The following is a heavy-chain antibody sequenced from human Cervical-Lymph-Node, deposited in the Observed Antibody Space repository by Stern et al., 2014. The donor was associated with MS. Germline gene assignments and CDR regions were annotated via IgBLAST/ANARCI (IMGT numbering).Heavy chain of an antibody. D-gene: IGHD5-24*01. CDR3: ARGLQFTYYYYYGMDV. V-gene: IGHV1-69*01. CDR1: GGTLSDYV. J-gene: IGHJ6*02. CDR2: IIPIFGTT. Sequence: QVQLVQSGAEVKKPGSSVKVSCKASGGTLSDYVFNWVRQAPGPGLEWMGGIIPIFGTTNYAQKFQGRVTITADESTSAAYMELRSLRSEDTAVYYCARGLQFTYYYYYGMDVWAQGTTVTAS.